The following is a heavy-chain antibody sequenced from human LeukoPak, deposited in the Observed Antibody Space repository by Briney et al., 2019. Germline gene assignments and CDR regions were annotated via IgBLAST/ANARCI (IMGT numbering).Heavy chain of an antibody. J-gene: IGHJ4*02. Sequence: GESLKISCKGSGYSFTSYWIGWLRQMPGKGLEWMGIIYPGDSDTRYSPSFQGQVTISADKSISTAYLQWSSLKASDTAMYYCARGEYYYDSSGYWQFDYWGQGTLVTVSS. V-gene: IGHV5-51*01. CDR1: GYSFTSYW. D-gene: IGHD3-22*01. CDR2: IYPGDSDT. CDR3: ARGEYYYDSSGYWQFDY.